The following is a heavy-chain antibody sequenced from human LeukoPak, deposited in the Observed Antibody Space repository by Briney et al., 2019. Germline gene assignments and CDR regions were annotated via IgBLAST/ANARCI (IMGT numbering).Heavy chain of an antibody. CDR1: GGSMSNYY. CDR3: ARGKKGDTGSYPADY. CDR2: IYYSGTN. D-gene: IGHD3-10*01. J-gene: IGHJ4*02. V-gene: IGHV4-59*01. Sequence: SSETLSLTCTVSGGSMSNYYSSWIWQPPRKGLEWIGYIYYSGTNTYNPHLKSRVTISLDTSKSQFSLKLRSVTAADTAVYYGARGKKGDTGSYPADYWGQGTLVTVSS.